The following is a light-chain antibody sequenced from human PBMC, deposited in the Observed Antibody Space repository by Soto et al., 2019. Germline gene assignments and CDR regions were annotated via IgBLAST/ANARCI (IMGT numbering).Light chain of an antibody. CDR1: QGISSY. Sequence: DIQLTQSPSFLSASVGDRVTITCRASQGISSYLAWYQQKPGKAPNLLIHTASTLQSGVPSRFSGSGSGTDFTLTISSLQPEDFATYYCQQSYRTPITFGQGTRLEI. CDR2: TAS. V-gene: IGKV1-39*01. CDR3: QQSYRTPIT. J-gene: IGKJ5*01.